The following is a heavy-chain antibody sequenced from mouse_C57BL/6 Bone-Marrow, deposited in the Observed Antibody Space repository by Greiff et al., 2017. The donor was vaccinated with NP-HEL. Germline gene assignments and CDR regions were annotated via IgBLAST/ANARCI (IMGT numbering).Heavy chain of an antibody. D-gene: IGHD2-3*01. Sequence: EVKLVESEGGLVQPGSSMKLSCTASGFTFSDYYMAWVRQVPEKGLEWVANINYDGSSTYYLDSLKSRFIISRDNAKNILYLQMSSLKSEDTATYYCARDGIYDGYYGFAYWGQGTLVTVSA. CDR1: GFTFSDYY. J-gene: IGHJ3*01. CDR3: ARDGIYDGYYGFAY. V-gene: IGHV5-16*01. CDR2: INYDGSST.